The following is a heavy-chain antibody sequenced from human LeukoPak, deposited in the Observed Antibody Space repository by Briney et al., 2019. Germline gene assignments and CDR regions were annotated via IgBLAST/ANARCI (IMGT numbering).Heavy chain of an antibody. V-gene: IGHV4-39*07. Sequence: PSETLSLTCSVSGGSISHSNSYWGWIRQPPGKGLEWVGSVYHSGTTYSNPSLKSRVTTSADTSKNLFSLKLSSVTAADTAVYYCARGGTTVTPGLLWFDPWGQGTLVTVSS. CDR2: VYHSGTT. J-gene: IGHJ5*02. CDR3: ARGGTTVTPGLLWFDP. CDR1: GGSISHSNSY. D-gene: IGHD4-17*01.